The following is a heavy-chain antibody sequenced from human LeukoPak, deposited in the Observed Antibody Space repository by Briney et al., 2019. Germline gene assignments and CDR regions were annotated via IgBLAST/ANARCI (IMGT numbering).Heavy chain of an antibody. D-gene: IGHD6-25*01. CDR1: GFNFSSYS. V-gene: IGHV3-48*01. Sequence: GGSLRLSCAASGFNFSSYSMNWVRQAPGKGLEWISYISSRSSTMYYADSVKGRFTISRDNDKNSLYLQMSSLRGEDTAVYYCARDGEQRRGDWGQGTLVTVAS. CDR3: ARDGEQRRGD. CDR2: ISSRSSTM. J-gene: IGHJ4*02.